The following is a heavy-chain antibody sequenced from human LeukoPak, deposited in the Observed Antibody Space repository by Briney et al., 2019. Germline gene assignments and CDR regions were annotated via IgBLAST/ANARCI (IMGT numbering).Heavy chain of an antibody. D-gene: IGHD5-18*01. V-gene: IGHV3-66*01. J-gene: IGHJ4*02. CDR1: GFTVSDNY. Sequence: GGSLRLSCAASGFTVSDNYMSWVRQAPGKGLEWVSVIYSDGSTYYADSVKGRFTISRDNSKNTVYLRMNSLRAEDTAVYYCARDPGYSYGYDYWGQGTLVTVSS. CDR3: ARDPGYSYGYDY. CDR2: IYSDGST.